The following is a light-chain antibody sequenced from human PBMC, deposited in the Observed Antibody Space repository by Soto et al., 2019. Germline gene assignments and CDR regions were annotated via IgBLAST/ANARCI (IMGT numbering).Light chain of an antibody. V-gene: IGLV2-14*01. CDR1: SSDVGGYNY. CDR3: SSYRSSSTIGV. J-gene: IGLJ3*02. CDR2: DVS. Sequence: QSVLTQPASVSGSPGQSITISCTGTSSDVGGYNYVSWYQQHPGKAPKLMIYDVSNRPSGVSNRFSGSKSGNTASLTISGLQAEDEADYYCSSYRSSSTIGVFGGGTKLTVL.